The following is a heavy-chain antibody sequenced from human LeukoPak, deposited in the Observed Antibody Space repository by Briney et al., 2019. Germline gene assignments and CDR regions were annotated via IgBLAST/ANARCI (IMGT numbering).Heavy chain of an antibody. D-gene: IGHD6-19*01. CDR3: ARDGYSSGWYSDY. J-gene: IGHJ4*02. CDR2: ISSSSSYI. Sequence: GRSLRLSCAASGFTFSSYSMNWVRQAPGKGLEWVSSISSSSSYIYYADSVKGRFTISRDNAKNSLYLQMNSLRAEDTAVYYCARDGYSSGWYSDYWGQGTLVTVSP. CDR1: GFTFSSYS. V-gene: IGHV3-21*01.